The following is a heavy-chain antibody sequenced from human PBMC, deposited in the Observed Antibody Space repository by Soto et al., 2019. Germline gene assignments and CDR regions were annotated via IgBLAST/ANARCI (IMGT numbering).Heavy chain of an antibody. CDR3: ARGLSYYGSGSYYYGMDV. D-gene: IGHD3-10*01. CDR1: GFTFSDYY. Sequence: QVQRVESGGGLVKPGGSLRLSCAASGFTFSDYYMSWIRQAPGKGLEWVSYISSSSSYTNYADSVKGRFTISRDNAKNSLYLQMNSLRAEDTAVYYCARGLSYYGSGSYYYGMDVWGQGTTVTVSS. CDR2: ISSSSSYT. V-gene: IGHV3-11*05. J-gene: IGHJ6*02.